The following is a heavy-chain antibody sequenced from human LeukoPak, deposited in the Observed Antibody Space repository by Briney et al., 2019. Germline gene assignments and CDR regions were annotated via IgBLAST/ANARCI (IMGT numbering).Heavy chain of an antibody. CDR1: GFTFSSYS. CDR3: ARESDSSGYYYVLDY. J-gene: IGHJ4*02. Sequence: GGSLRLSCAASGFTFSSYSMNWVRQAPGKGLEWVSSISSSSSYIYYADSVKGRFTISRDNAKNSLYLQMNSLRAEETAVYYCARESDSSGYYYVLDYWGQGTLVTVSS. CDR2: ISSSSSYI. V-gene: IGHV3-21*01. D-gene: IGHD3-22*01.